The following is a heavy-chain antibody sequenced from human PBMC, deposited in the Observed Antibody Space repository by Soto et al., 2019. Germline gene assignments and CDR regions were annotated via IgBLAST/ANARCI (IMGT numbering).Heavy chain of an antibody. J-gene: IGHJ5*02. D-gene: IGHD2-15*01. CDR1: GFTFSSYW. CDR2: INSDGSST. CDR3: ARGRGYCSGGSCYWFDP. V-gene: IGHV3-74*01. Sequence: GSLRLSCAASGFTFSSYWMHWVRQAPGKGLVWVSRINSDGSSTSYADSVKGRFTISRDNAKNTLYLQMNSLRAEDTAVYYCARGRGYCSGGSCYWFDPWGQGTLVTVSS.